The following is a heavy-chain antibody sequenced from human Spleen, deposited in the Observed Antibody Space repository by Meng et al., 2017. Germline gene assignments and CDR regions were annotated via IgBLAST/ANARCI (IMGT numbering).Heavy chain of an antibody. CDR2: ISYDGSNK. CDR1: GFSFSEYT. D-gene: IGHD4-17*01. Sequence: GESLKISCAASGFSFSEYTMNWVRQAPGKGLEWVAVISYDGSNKYYADSVKGRFTISRDNSKNTLYLQMNSLRAEDTAVYYCARALGDHDSYWGQGTLVTVSS. J-gene: IGHJ4*02. CDR3: ARALGDHDSY. V-gene: IGHV3-30*04.